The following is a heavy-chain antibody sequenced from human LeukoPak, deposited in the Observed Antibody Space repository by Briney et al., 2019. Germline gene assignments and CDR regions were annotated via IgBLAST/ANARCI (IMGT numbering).Heavy chain of an antibody. CDR2: MYNSGST. Sequence: SETLSLTCIVSGGSISGYNWNWIRQPPGKGLEWIGYMYNSGSTNNNPSLKSRVTISVDKSKNQFSLKLSSVTAADAAVYYCAKESNSSDNWYFDLWGRGTLVTVSS. V-gene: IGHV4-59*01. D-gene: IGHD2/OR15-2a*01. CDR1: GGSISGYN. J-gene: IGHJ2*01. CDR3: AKESNSSDNWYFDL.